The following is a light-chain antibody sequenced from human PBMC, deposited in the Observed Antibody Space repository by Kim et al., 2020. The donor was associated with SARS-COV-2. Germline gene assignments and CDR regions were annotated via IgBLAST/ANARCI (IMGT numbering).Light chain of an antibody. Sequence: QSALTQPASVSGSPGQSITISCTGTSSDIGAYNVVSWYQQHPGEAPKVIIYEVNKRPSEVSNRFSGSKSGNTASLTISGLQAEDEADYYCCSYTYSGTWVFGGGTKVTVL. V-gene: IGLV2-23*02. CDR2: EVN. J-gene: IGLJ3*02. CDR3: CSYTYSGTWV. CDR1: SSDIGAYNV.